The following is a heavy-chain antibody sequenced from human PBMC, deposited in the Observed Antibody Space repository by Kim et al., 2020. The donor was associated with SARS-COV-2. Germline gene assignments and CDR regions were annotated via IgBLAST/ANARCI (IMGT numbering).Heavy chain of an antibody. J-gene: IGHJ6*02. CDR2: IWYDGSNK. Sequence: GGSLRLSCGASGFTFSSYGMHWVRQAPGKGLEWVAVIWYDGSNKYYADSVKGRFTISRDNSKNTLYLQMNSLRAEDTAVYYCARDQGIQLWLNYYYGMDVWGQGTTVTVSS. V-gene: IGHV3-33*01. D-gene: IGHD5-18*01. CDR1: GFTFSSYG. CDR3: ARDQGIQLWLNYYYGMDV.